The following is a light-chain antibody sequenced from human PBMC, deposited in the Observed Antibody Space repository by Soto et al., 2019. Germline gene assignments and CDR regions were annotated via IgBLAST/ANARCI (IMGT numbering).Light chain of an antibody. CDR3: QSYDSSLSAHV. CDR2: GNS. J-gene: IGLJ1*01. CDR1: SSNIGAGYD. Sequence: QSVLTQPPSVSGAPGQRVTISCTGRSSNIGAGYDVHWYQQLPGTAPKLLIYGNSNRPSGVPDRFSGSKSGTSASLAITGLQAEDEADYYCQSYDSSLSAHVFGTGTKVTV. V-gene: IGLV1-40*01.